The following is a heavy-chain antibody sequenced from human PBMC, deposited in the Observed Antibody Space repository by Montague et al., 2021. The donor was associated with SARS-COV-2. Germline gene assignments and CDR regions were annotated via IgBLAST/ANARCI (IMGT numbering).Heavy chain of an antibody. D-gene: IGHD5-18*01. CDR3: ARDGRRLYTYGSLDY. CDR2: IYSSGNT. V-gene: IGHV4-4*07. J-gene: IGHJ4*02. CDR1: GGSINYYY. Sequence: SETLSLTCTVSGGSINYYYWHWLRQSAGKGLEWIGRIYSSGNTNSNPSLESRVIMSVDSSQNQFSLKVNSVTVADTAMYFCARDGRRLYTYGSLDYWGQGILVTVSS.